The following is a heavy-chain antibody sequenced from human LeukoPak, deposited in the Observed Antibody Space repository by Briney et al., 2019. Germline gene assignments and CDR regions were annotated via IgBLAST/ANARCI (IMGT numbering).Heavy chain of an antibody. Sequence: GGSLRLSCAASGFTFSNYGMYWVRQAPGKGLEWVAFIRYDGSNEYYADSVKGRFTISRDNSKNTLYLQMNSLRAEDTAVYYCAKDRIYYTDFVLFDYWGQGTLVTVSS. CDR3: AKDRIYYTDFVLFDY. V-gene: IGHV3-30*02. CDR1: GFTFSNYG. D-gene: IGHD1-26*01. J-gene: IGHJ4*02. CDR2: IRYDGSNE.